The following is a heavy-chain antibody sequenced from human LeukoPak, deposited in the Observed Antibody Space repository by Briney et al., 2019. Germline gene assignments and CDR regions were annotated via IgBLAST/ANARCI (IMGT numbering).Heavy chain of an antibody. CDR2: ISSSSSYI. CDR1: GFTFSSYS. D-gene: IGHD1-7*01. J-gene: IGHJ4*02. Sequence: GGSLRLSCAASGFTFSSYSMNWVRQAPGKGLEWVSSISSSSSYIYYADSVKGRFTISRDNAKNSLYLQVNSLRAEDTAVYYCACNWNYLTDYWGQGTLVTVSS. V-gene: IGHV3-21*01. CDR3: ACNWNYLTDY.